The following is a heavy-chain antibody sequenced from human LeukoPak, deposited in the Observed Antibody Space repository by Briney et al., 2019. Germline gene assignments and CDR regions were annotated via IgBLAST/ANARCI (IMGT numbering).Heavy chain of an antibody. CDR2: ITSSDSGG. CDR3: AGDGDTTSKVDY. CDR1: GFTFSNHY. Sequence: KTGGSLRLSCAASGFTFSNHYMSWIRQAPGKGLEWVSYITSSDSGGFYADSVKGRFTISRDNAKNSLYLQMNSLRVEDTAVYYCAGDGDTTSKVDYLGQGTLVTVSS. D-gene: IGHD4-11*01. V-gene: IGHV3-11*01. J-gene: IGHJ4*02.